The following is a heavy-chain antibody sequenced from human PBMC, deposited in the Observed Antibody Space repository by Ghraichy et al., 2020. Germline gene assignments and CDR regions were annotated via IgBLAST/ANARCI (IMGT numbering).Heavy chain of an antibody. V-gene: IGHV6-1*01. CDR2: TYYRSKWYN. CDR3: ARVPLRGYRASLHFDY. CDR1: GDSVSSNSAA. Sequence: SQTLSLTCAISGDSVSSNSAAWNWIRQSPSRGLEWLGRTYYRSKWYNDYAVSVKSRITINPDTSKNQFSLQLNSVTPEDTAVYYCARVPLRGYRASLHFDYWGQGTLVTVSS. D-gene: IGHD5-18*01. J-gene: IGHJ4*02.